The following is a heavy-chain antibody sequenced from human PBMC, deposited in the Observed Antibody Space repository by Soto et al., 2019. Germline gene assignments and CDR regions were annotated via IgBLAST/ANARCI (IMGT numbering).Heavy chain of an antibody. CDR3: ARLSAVAVTGYSSYGMDV. D-gene: IGHD6-19*01. V-gene: IGHV4-39*01. J-gene: IGHJ6*02. CDR1: GGSISSSSYY. CDR2: IYYSGST. Sequence: WETLSLTCTVSGGSISSSSYYWGWIRQPPGKGLEWIGSIYYSGSTYYNPSLKSRVTISVDTSKNQFSLKLSSVTAAETAVYYCARLSAVAVTGYSSYGMDVWGQGTPVTVYS.